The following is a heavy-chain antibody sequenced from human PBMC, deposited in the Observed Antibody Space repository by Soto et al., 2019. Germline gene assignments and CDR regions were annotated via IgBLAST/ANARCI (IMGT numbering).Heavy chain of an antibody. CDR3: GRDRTSDY. V-gene: IGHV3-48*02. J-gene: IGHJ4*02. Sequence: ESGGGLVQPGGSLRLSCVVSGFTFSSYSMSWVRQAPGKGLEWVSYISRSSSTIYYADSVRGRFTVSRDNAKNSLYLQMNSLRDEDSAVYYCGRDRTSDYWGQGTLVTVSS. D-gene: IGHD2-2*01. CDR2: ISRSSSTI. CDR1: GFTFSSYS.